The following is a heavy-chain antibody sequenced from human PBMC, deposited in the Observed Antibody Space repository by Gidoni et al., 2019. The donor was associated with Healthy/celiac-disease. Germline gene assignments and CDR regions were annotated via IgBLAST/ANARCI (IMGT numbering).Heavy chain of an antibody. CDR2: IRSKTDGGTT. CDR3: TTRRVASAFDI. J-gene: IGHJ3*02. Sequence: EVQLVESGGGLVKPGGSLRLSCAASGFTFSNAWMSWVRQAPGKGLEWVGRIRSKTDGGTTDYAAPVKGRFTSSRDDSRNTLYLQMNSLKTEDTAVYSCTTRRVASAFDIWGQATIVTVSS. D-gene: IGHD2-15*01. CDR1: GFTFSNAW. V-gene: IGHV3-15*01.